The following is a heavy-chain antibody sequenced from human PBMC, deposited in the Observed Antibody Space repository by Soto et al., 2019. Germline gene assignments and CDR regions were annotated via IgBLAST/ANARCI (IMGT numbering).Heavy chain of an antibody. Sequence: EVQLVESGGGLVQPGGSLKLSCAASGFSFSGSNMHWVRQASGKGLEWIGRIKTKPNRYATEYAASVKGRFTISRDDAKNTAYLQMNSLKTEDTDVYYCFGRNSQTQVVAYRGQGTLVTVSS. V-gene: IGHV3-73*01. D-gene: IGHD1-7*01. CDR3: FGRNSQTQVVAY. CDR1: GFSFSGSN. CDR2: IKTKPNRYAT. J-gene: IGHJ4*02.